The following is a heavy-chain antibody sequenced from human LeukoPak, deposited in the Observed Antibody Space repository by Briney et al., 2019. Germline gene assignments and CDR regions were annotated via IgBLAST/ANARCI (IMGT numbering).Heavy chain of an antibody. CDR1: GGSISSYY. CDR2: IYYSGST. Sequence: SETLSLTCTVSGGSISSYYWSWIRQPPGKGLEWIGYIYYSGSTNYNPSLKSRVTISVDTSKNQFSLKLSSVTAADTAVYYCVRDSSGYYPIFDYWGQGTLVTVSS. D-gene: IGHD3-22*01. V-gene: IGHV4-59*08. CDR3: VRDSSGYYPIFDY. J-gene: IGHJ4*02.